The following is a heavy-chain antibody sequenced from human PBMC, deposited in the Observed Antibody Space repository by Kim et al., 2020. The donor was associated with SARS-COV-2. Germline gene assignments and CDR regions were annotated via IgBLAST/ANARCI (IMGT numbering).Heavy chain of an antibody. J-gene: IGHJ4*02. Sequence: SETLSLTCTVSGGSISSYYWSWIRQPAGKGLEWIGRIYTSGSTNYNPSLKSRVTMSVDTSKNQFSLKLSSVTAADTAVYYCAREAMGGMTTVTTPDYWGQGTLVTVSS. V-gene: IGHV4-4*07. CDR3: AREAMGGMTTVTTPDY. D-gene: IGHD4-4*01. CDR2: IYTSGST. CDR1: GGSISSYY.